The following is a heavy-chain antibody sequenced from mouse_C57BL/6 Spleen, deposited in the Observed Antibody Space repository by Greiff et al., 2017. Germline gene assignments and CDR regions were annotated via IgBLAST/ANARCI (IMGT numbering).Heavy chain of an antibody. Sequence: QVQLKESGAELVKPGASVKISCKASGYAFSSYWMNWVKQRPGKGLEWIGQIYPGDGDTNYNGKFKGKATLTADKSSNTAYMQLSSLTSEDSAVYFCAREEVLDYWGQGTSVTVSS. J-gene: IGHJ4*01. CDR1: GYAFSSYW. D-gene: IGHD2-14*01. CDR3: AREEVLDY. CDR2: IYPGDGDT. V-gene: IGHV1-80*01.